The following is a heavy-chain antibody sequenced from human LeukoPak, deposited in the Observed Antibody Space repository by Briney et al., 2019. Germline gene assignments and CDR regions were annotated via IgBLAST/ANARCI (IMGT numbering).Heavy chain of an antibody. V-gene: IGHV3-7*01. CDR1: GFTFSNYW. CDR2: IKQDGSEK. Sequence: GGSLRLSCAASGFTFSNYWMAWARQVPGKGLEWVANIKQDGSEKHYVESVRGRFTISRDNAGNSLYLQMDSLRVDDTAVYYCARVGAWELQRVFENWGQGTLVTVSS. CDR3: ARVGAWELQRVFEN. D-gene: IGHD1-26*01. J-gene: IGHJ4*02.